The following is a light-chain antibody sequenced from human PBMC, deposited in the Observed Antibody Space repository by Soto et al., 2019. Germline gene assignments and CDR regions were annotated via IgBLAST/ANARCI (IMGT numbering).Light chain of an antibody. CDR3: QQHSHWPPWT. CDR1: ENVRTF. CDR2: GAS. V-gene: IGKV3-11*01. J-gene: IGKJ1*01. Sequence: PGERATLSCRASENVRTFVDWYQQKPGQPPRLRINGASNRATGIPARFSGSGSGTDFTITISNLEPEDFAVYYCQQHSHWPPWTFGQGTRVEIQ.